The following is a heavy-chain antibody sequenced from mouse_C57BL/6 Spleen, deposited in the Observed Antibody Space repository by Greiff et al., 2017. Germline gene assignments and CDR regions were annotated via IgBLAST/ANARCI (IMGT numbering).Heavy chain of an antibody. J-gene: IGHJ1*03. V-gene: IGHV1-22*01. CDR3: AKEEGYYYGRLDD. Sequence: DVKLMESGPGLVQPGASVKLSCKSSGYTFTYYDMSWVHQTPGKSLEWIGSINPNSGSTSYTQNFKSQSTLSVDNTSSTDYMELRSRTSEDSAVYYGAKEEGYYYGRLDDWGKGTTLTVSS. CDR1: GYTFTYYD. D-gene: IGHD1-1*01. CDR2: INPNSGST.